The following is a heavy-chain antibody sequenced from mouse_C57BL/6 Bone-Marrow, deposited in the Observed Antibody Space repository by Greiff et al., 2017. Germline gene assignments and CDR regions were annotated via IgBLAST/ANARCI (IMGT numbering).Heavy chain of an antibody. Sequence: EVQLVESVAELVRPGASVKLSCTASGFNIKNTYMHWVKQRPEQGLEWIGRIDPANGNTKYAPKFQGKATITADTSSNTAYLQLSSLTSEDTAIYYGARDYYGSSYEAWFAYWGQGTLVTVSA. CDR2: IDPANGNT. D-gene: IGHD1-1*01. CDR3: ARDYYGSSYEAWFAY. J-gene: IGHJ3*01. CDR1: GFNIKNTY. V-gene: IGHV14-3*01.